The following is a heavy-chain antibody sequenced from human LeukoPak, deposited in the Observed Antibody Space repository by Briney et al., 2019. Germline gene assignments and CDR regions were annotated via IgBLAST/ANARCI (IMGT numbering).Heavy chain of an antibody. D-gene: IGHD3-3*01. V-gene: IGHV4-4*02. J-gene: IGHJ4*02. CDR1: GGSVTSTNW. Sequence: SESLSLTCDVYGGSVTSTNWWSCVRQPPGKGLEWIGEVHLDGRTNYNPSLKSRLIMSVDLPENHISLKLTSVTAADTADYYCAREGGFCRPLDYSGQGTLVTVSS. CDR3: AREGGFCRPLDY. CDR2: VHLDGRT.